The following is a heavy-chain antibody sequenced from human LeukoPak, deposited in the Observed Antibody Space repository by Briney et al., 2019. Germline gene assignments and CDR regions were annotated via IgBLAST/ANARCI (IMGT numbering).Heavy chain of an antibody. CDR3: ARGRPDWNGGFDY. CDR1: GFIFNSYS. J-gene: IGHJ4*02. CDR2: VSSSSSTI. V-gene: IGHV3-48*01. Sequence: GGSLRLSCAASGFIFNSYSMNWVRQAPGKGLEWVSYVSSSSSTIYYADSVKGRFTISRDNAKNSLYLQMNSLRVEDTGVYYCARGRPDWNGGFDYWGQGTLVTDSS. D-gene: IGHD1-1*01.